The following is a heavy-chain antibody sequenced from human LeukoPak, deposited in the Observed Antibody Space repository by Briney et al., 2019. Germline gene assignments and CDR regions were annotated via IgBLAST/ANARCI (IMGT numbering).Heavy chain of an antibody. CDR3: AREGRGYDYVWGSYRYGGITFDY. J-gene: IGHJ4*02. CDR1: GFTFSSYW. CDR2: IAKDGSGK. V-gene: IGHV3-7*01. D-gene: IGHD3-16*02. Sequence: GGSLRLSCAASGFTFSSYWMGWVRQAPGKGLEWVANIAKDGSGKNYVDSVKGRFTISRDNAKNSLYLQMNSLRAEDTAVYYCAREGRGYDYVWGSYRYGGITFDYWGQGTLVTVSS.